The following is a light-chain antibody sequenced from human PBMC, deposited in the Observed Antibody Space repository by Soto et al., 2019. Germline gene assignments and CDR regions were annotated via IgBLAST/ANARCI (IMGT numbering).Light chain of an antibody. Sequence: DILMTQSPSSLSASVGDIVTITCRASQSISNYLNWYQQKPGKAPKLLIYTASSLQSGVPSRFSGSGSGTDFTLTISSLQPEDFATYFCQQSYYTSWTFGQGSKVAI. V-gene: IGKV1-39*01. CDR1: QSISNY. CDR2: TAS. CDR3: QQSYYTSWT. J-gene: IGKJ1*01.